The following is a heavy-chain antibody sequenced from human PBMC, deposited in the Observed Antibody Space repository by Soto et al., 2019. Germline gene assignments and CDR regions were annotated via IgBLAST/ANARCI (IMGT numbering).Heavy chain of an antibody. CDR1: GFTFSSYA. Sequence: GESLKISCAASGFTFSSYAMSWVRQAPGKGLEWVSAISGSGGSTYYADSVKGRFTISRDNSKNTLYLQMNSLRAEDTAVYYCAKDHGSAVVIGNYWGQGTLVTVSS. V-gene: IGHV3-23*01. CDR2: ISGSGGST. D-gene: IGHD3-22*01. CDR3: AKDHGSAVVIGNY. J-gene: IGHJ4*02.